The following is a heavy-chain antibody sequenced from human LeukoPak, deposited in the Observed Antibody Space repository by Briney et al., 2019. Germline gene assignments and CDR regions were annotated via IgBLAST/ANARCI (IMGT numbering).Heavy chain of an antibody. J-gene: IGHJ5*02. CDR2: VSSDGNKK. V-gene: IGHV3-30-3*01. D-gene: IGHD1-26*01. Sequence: GGSLRLSCAASGFTFSSHGMHWVRQAPGKGLEWVAVVSSDGNKKFYADSVTGRFIISRDNPKNTVDLQMNSLRPEDTAVYYCARRGVVGASRWSWFDPWGQGTLVTVSS. CDR3: ARRGVVGASRWSWFDP. CDR1: GFTFSSHG.